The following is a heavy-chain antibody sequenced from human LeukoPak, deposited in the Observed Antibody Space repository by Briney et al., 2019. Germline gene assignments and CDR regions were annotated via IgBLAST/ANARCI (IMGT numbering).Heavy chain of an antibody. CDR3: AKRGGTESFYYFYYMDV. CDR1: GFTLSSCD. D-gene: IGHD2-15*01. V-gene: IGHV3-23*01. CDR2: ISRSGGTT. J-gene: IGHJ6*03. Sequence: GSLRLSCAASGFTLSSCDMTWVRQTPGKGLEWVALISRSGGTTYYADSVKGRFTISRDNSKNTLYLQMNSLRAEDTAEYYCAKRGGTESFYYFYYMDVWGKGTTVTVSS.